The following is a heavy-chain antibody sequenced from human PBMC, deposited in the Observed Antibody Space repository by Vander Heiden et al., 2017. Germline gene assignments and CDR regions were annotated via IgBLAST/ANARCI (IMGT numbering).Heavy chain of an antibody. Sequence: EVQLVESGGGLVQPGGSLRLSCAGSGFTFSSYWMSWVRQAPGKGLEWVANIKQDGSEKYYVDSVKGRFTISRDNAKNSLYLQMNSLRAEDTAVYYCARWLAAAGTVWGQGTLVTVSS. D-gene: IGHD6-13*01. V-gene: IGHV3-7*01. CDR3: ARWLAAAGTV. CDR1: GFTFSSYW. J-gene: IGHJ4*02. CDR2: IKQDGSEK.